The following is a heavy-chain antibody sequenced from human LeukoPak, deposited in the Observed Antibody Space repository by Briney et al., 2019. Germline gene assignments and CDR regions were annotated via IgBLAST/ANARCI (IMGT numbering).Heavy chain of an antibody. CDR1: GFTFSSYA. CDR3: ARDLATMVTALGPDV. V-gene: IGHV3-23*01. J-gene: IGHJ6*02. CDR2: IRTNGGST. Sequence: GGSLRLSCAASGFTFSSYAMSWVRQAPGKGLEWVSSIRTNGGSTYYAVSVKGRFSISRDNSRNTLFLHMNSLRAEDTAIYYCARDLATMVTALGPDVWGQGTTVAVSS. D-gene: IGHD5-18*01.